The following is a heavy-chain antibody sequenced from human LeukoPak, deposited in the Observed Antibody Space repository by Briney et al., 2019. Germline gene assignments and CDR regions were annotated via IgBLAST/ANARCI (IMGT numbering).Heavy chain of an antibody. CDR1: GFTFSSYS. V-gene: IGHV3-21*01. J-gene: IGHJ4*02. CDR2: ISSSSSYI. D-gene: IGHD2-2*01. Sequence: GGSLRLSCAASGFTFSSYSTNWVRQAPGKGLEWVSSISSSSSYIYCADAVKGRFTISRDNAKNSLYLQMNSLRAEDTAVYYCARDLDRSTSRTNPLGDWGQGTLVTVSS. CDR3: ARDLDRSTSRTNPLGD.